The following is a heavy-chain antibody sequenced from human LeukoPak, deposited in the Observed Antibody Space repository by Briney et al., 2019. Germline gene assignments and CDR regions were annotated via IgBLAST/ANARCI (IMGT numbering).Heavy chain of an antibody. J-gene: IGHJ3*01. CDR2: IKHKVEGGTT. V-gene: IGHV3-15*01. CDR3: GTGSAFDV. CDR1: GFTFSNAY. Sequence: NPGGSLRLSCAASGFTFSNAYMSWVRQAPGKGLEWVGRIKHKVEGGTTDYAAPVKGRFTISRDDSISTLYLQMNSLKTGDTAVYYCGTGSAFDVWGQGTMVTVSS. D-gene: IGHD1-1*01.